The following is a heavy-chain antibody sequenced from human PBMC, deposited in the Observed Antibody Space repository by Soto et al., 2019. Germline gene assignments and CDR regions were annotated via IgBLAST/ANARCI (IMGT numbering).Heavy chain of an antibody. J-gene: IGHJ3*02. CDR1: GFTFDNYA. CDR3: AKGRYNWKLGDI. CDR2: ISGSGGST. Sequence: GGSLRLSCAASGFTFDNYAMSWVRQAPGKGLEWVSSISGSGGSTYYADSVKDRFTISRDNSKNTLYLQMNSLRAEDTAVYYCAKGRYNWKLGDIWGQGTTVTFSS. V-gene: IGHV3-23*01. D-gene: IGHD1-20*01.